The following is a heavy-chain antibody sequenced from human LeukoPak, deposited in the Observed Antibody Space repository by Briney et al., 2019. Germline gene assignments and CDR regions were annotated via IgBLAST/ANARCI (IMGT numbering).Heavy chain of an antibody. CDR1: GFTFDDYA. Sequence: GRSLRLSCAASGFTFDDYAMHWVRQAPGKGLEWVSGISWNSGSIGYADSVKGRFTISRDNAKNFLYLQMNSLRAEDTALYYCAKSQQQLVRHYYGMDVWGQGTTVTVSS. V-gene: IGHV3-9*01. J-gene: IGHJ6*02. D-gene: IGHD6-13*01. CDR3: AKSQQQLVRHYYGMDV. CDR2: ISWNSGSI.